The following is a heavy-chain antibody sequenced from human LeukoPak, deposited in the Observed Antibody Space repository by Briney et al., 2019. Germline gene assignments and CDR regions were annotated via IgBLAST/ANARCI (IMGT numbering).Heavy chain of an antibody. Sequence: PSEPLSPTCTVSGASISSNYCTWIRKSPGKGLEWIGYIYFGRITNYSPSLRSRVTISRDTSKSQFSLKLTSVTAEDTAVYYCARATGISEAANWGQGTLVTVSS. CDR1: GASISSNY. J-gene: IGHJ4*02. CDR2: IYFGRIT. D-gene: IGHD6-13*01. CDR3: ARATGISEAAN. V-gene: IGHV4-59*01.